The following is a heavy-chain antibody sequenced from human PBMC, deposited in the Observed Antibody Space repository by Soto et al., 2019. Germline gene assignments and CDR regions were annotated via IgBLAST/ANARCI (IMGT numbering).Heavy chain of an antibody. J-gene: IGHJ6*02. D-gene: IGHD3-10*01. CDR1: GFTFSSYG. V-gene: IGHV3-30*03. Sequence: QVQLVESGGGVVQPGRSLRLSCAASGFTFSSYGMHWVRQAPGKGLEWVAVISCDGSNKYYADSVKGRFTISRDNSKNTLYLQMNSLRAEDTAVYYSVRGGSLGMDVWGQGTTVTVSS. CDR3: VRGGSLGMDV. CDR2: ISCDGSNK.